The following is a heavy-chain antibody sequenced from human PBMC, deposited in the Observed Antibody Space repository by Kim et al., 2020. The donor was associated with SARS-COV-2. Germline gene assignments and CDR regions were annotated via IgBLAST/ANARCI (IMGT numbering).Heavy chain of an antibody. Sequence: GGSLRLSCAASGFTFSSYGMHWVRQAPGKGLEWVAVISYDGSNKYYADSVKGRFTISRDNSKNTLYLQMNSLRAEDTAVYYCARDEPGRYSYGSYYYYYYGMDVWGQGTTVTVSS. J-gene: IGHJ6*02. D-gene: IGHD5-18*01. CDR3: ARDEPGRYSYGSYYYYYYGMDV. CDR2: ISYDGSNK. CDR1: GFTFSSYG. V-gene: IGHV3-33*05.